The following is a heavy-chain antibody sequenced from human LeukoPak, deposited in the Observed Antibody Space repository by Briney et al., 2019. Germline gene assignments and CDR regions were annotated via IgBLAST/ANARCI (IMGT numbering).Heavy chain of an antibody. Sequence: ASVKVSCKASGYTFTSYGISWVRQAPGQGLEWMGWISAYNGNTNYAQKLQGRVTMTTDTSTSAAYMELRSLRSDDTAVYYCARGPEYYYGSGSYDYYGMDVWGQGTTVTVSS. D-gene: IGHD3-10*01. CDR1: GYTFTSYG. CDR3: ARGPEYYYGSGSYDYYGMDV. CDR2: ISAYNGNT. J-gene: IGHJ6*02. V-gene: IGHV1-18*01.